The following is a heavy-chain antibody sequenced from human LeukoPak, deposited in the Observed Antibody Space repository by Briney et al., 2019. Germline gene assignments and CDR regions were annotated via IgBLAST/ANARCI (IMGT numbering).Heavy chain of an antibody. CDR1: GFTFNTYA. D-gene: IGHD6-13*01. Sequence: PGGSLRLSCAASGFTFNTYAMSWLRQAPGKGLEWVGHIKSRTDGGTTDYAAPVKGRYTISRDDSENTLYLQMNSLKTEDTAVYYCATPGRIPEAANWFDPWGQGTLVTVSS. V-gene: IGHV3-15*01. CDR2: IKSRTDGGTT. CDR3: ATPGRIPEAANWFDP. J-gene: IGHJ5*02.